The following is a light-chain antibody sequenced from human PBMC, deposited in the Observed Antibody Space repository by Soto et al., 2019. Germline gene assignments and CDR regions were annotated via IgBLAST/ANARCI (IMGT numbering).Light chain of an antibody. V-gene: IGKV3-20*01. CDR3: QQYGSSPT. CDR2: GAS. Sequence: EIVLTQSPGTLSLSPGERGDLSCWASQSVPNNYLAWYQKKPGQAPRLLIFGASSRATGIPDRFSGSGSGTDFTLTISRVEPDDFAVYYCQQYGSSPTFGQGTKVEVK. CDR1: QSVPNNY. J-gene: IGKJ1*01.